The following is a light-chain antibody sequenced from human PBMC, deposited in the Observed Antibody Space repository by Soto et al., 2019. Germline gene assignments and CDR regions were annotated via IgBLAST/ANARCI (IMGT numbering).Light chain of an antibody. J-gene: IGKJ1*01. CDR2: AAS. CDR3: LQDYNYPWT. Sequence: AIQMTQSPSSLSASVGDRVTITCRASQGIRNDLGWYQQKPGKAPKLLIYAASTLQSGVPSRFSGSGSGIGFTLTISSLQPEDCATYYCLQDYNYPWTFGQGTKVEIK. V-gene: IGKV1-6*01. CDR1: QGIRND.